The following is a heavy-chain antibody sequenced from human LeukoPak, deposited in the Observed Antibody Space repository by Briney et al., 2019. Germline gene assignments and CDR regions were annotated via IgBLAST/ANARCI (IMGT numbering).Heavy chain of an antibody. V-gene: IGHV4-34*01. J-gene: IGHJ6*03. CDR3: ARGNYGDYSYYYYYYMDV. CDR1: GGSFSGYY. Sequence: SETLSLTCAVYGGSFSGYYWSWIRQPPGKGLEWIGEINHSGSTNYNPSLKSRVTISVDTSKNPFSLKLSSVTAADTAVYYCARGNYGDYSYYYYYYMDVWGKGTTVTVSS. CDR2: INHSGST. D-gene: IGHD4-17*01.